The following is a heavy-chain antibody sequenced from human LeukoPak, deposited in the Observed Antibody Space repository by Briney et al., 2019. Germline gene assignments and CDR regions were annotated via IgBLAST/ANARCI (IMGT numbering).Heavy chain of an antibody. V-gene: IGHV4-4*07. CDR2: ISSSGST. CDR1: GGSISSYY. D-gene: IGHD1-14*01. J-gene: IGHJ5*02. Sequence: SETLSLTCTVSGGSISSYYWSWIRQPAGKGLEWIGRISSSGSTNYNPSLKSRVTISIDTSKNQFSLRLNSVTATDTAVYYCARLNKPGWFDPWGQGTLVTVSS. CDR3: ARLNKPGWFDP.